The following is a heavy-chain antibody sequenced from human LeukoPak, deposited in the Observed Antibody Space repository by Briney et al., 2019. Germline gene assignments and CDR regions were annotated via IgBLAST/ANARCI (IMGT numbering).Heavy chain of an antibody. D-gene: IGHD2-15*01. CDR3: ARKGYCSGGSCYSAEKD. Sequence: PGGSLRLSCAASGFTFSRYWMSWVRQAPGKGLEWVANIKQDGSEKYYVDSVKGRFTISRDNAKNSLYLQMDSLRAEDTAVYYCARKGYCSGGSCYSAEKDWGQGTLVTVSS. J-gene: IGHJ4*02. V-gene: IGHV3-7*01. CDR1: GFTFSRYW. CDR2: IKQDGSEK.